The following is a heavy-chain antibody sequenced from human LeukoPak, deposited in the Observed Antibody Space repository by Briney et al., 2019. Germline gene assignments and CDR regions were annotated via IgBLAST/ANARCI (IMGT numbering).Heavy chain of an antibody. CDR1: GFTFSSYE. CDR2: ISSSGSTI. J-gene: IGHJ2*01. V-gene: IGHV3-48*03. Sequence: PGGSLRLSCAASGFTFSSYEMNWVRQAPGKGLEWVSYISSSGSTIFYADSVKGRFTISRDNSKNTLSLQMNSLRAEDTAVYYCTKEVGYFDLWGRGTLVTVSS. CDR3: TKEVGYFDL.